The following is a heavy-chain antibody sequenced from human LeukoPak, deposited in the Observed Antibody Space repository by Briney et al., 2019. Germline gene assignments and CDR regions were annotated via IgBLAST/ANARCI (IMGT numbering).Heavy chain of an antibody. CDR3: ARGGQYYHDSSGYSFSDY. J-gene: IGHJ4*02. CDR1: GGSFSGYY. Sequence: PSETLSLTCAVYGGSFSGYYWSWIRQPPGKGLEWIGEINHSGSTNYNPSLKSRVTISVDTSKNQFSLKLSSVTAADTAVYYCARGGQYYHDSSGYSFSDYWGQGTLVTVSS. D-gene: IGHD3-22*01. CDR2: INHSGST. V-gene: IGHV4-34*01.